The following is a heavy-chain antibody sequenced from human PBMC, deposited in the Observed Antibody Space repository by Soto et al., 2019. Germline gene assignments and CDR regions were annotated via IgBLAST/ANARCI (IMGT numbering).Heavy chain of an antibody. V-gene: IGHV3-21*01. D-gene: IGHD6-13*01. CDR2: ISGSGGYI. CDR3: ARDRQSTPWYAADY. J-gene: IGHJ4*02. Sequence: GGSLRLSCEGSGFTFSSYSMNWVRQAPGKGLEWVSSISGSGGYIYYADSVKGRFTISRDDAKNSLYLQMTSLRDEDTALYYCARDRQSTPWYAADYWGQGSLVTVSS. CDR1: GFTFSSYS.